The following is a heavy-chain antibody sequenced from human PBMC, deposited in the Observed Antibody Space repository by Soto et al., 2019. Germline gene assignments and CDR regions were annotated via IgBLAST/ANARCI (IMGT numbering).Heavy chain of an antibody. J-gene: IGHJ4*02. V-gene: IGHV4-31*03. Sequence: SETLSLPCTVSGGSISSGGYYWSWIRQHPGKGLEWIGYIYYSGSTYYNPSLKSRVTISVDTSKNQFSLKLSSVTAADTAVYYCARGRYSYGLDYWGQGTLVTVSS. CDR3: ARGRYSYGLDY. CDR1: GGSISSGGYY. D-gene: IGHD5-18*01. CDR2: IYYSGST.